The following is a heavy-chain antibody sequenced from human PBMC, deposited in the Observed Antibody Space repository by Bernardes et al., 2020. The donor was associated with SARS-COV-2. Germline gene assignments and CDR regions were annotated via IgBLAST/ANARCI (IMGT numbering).Heavy chain of an antibody. CDR3: ARGGSGVVSSDYIPWFDP. CDR2: INHSGST. Sequence: SETLSLTCAVYGGSFSGYYWSWIRQPPGKGLEWIGEINHSGSTNYNPSLKSRVTISVDTSKNQFSLKLNSVTAADTAVYYCARGGSGVVSSDYIPWFDPWGQGTLVTVSS. V-gene: IGHV4-34*01. D-gene: IGHD3-3*01. J-gene: IGHJ5*02. CDR1: GGSFSGYY.